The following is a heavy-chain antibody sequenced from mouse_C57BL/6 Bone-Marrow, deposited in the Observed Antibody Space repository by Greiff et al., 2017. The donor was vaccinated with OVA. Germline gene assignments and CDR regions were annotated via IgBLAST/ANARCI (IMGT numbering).Heavy chain of an antibody. J-gene: IGHJ4*01. CDR3: ADGGYSYAMDY. CDR1: GYAFTNYL. Sequence: VQLKESGAELVRPGTSVKVSCKASGYAFTNYLIEWVKQRPGQGLEWIGVINPGSGGTNYTEKFKGKATLTADKSSSTAYLQLSSLTSEDSAVYFCADGGYSYAMDYWGQGTSVTVSS. V-gene: IGHV1-54*01. D-gene: IGHD2-3*01. CDR2: INPGSGGT.